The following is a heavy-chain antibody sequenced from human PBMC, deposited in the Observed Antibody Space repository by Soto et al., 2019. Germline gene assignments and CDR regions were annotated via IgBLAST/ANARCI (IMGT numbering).Heavy chain of an antibody. D-gene: IGHD3-3*01. CDR3: ARSSGYDFWSGYYTGYYYYGMDV. CDR2: ISAYNGNT. J-gene: IGHJ6*02. V-gene: IGHV1-18*04. CDR1: GYTFTSYG. Sequence: GASVKVSCKASGYTFTSYGISWVRQAPGQGLEWMGWISAYNGNTNYAQKLQGRVTMTTDTSTSTAYMELRSLRSDDTAVYYCARSSGYDFWSGYYTGYYYYGMDVWGQGTTVTVSS.